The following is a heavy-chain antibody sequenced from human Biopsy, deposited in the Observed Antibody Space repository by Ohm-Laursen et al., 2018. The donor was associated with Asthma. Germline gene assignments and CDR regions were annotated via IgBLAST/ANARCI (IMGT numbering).Heavy chain of an antibody. CDR3: ARGQKSAGDRWFDP. D-gene: IGHD6-13*01. J-gene: IGHJ5*02. CDR1: GYTFIVCH. CDR2: INPNSGGT. V-gene: IGHV1-2*06. Sequence: ASAKVSCRASGYTFIVCHTHWMRQAPGQGLEWMGRINPNSGGTNYAQKFQGRVTMTRDTSISTAYMEVSRLRSDGTAVYYCARGQKSAGDRWFDPWGQGTLVTVSS.